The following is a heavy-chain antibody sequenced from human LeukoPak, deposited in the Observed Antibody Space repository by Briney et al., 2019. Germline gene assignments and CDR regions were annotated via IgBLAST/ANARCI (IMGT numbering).Heavy chain of an antibody. Sequence: SVKVSCKASGGTFSSYAISWVRQAPGQGLEWMGGIIPIFGTANYAQKFQGRVTITADESTSTAYMELSSLRSEDTAVYYCARDHESSGYYPDWFDPWGQGTLVTVSS. CDR1: GGTFSSYA. V-gene: IGHV1-69*01. CDR2: IIPIFGTA. CDR3: ARDHESSGYYPDWFDP. D-gene: IGHD3-22*01. J-gene: IGHJ5*02.